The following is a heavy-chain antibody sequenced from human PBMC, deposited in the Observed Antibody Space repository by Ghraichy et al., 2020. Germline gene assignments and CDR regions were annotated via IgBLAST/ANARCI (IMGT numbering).Heavy chain of an antibody. Sequence: SETLSLTCTVSAGSISSYYWSWIRQPPGKGLEWIGYIYSSGNTNYNPSLKSRVTISVDTSKNQFSLKLSSVTAADTAVYYCAREGGRDGYNLHEYFQHWGQGTLVTVSS. J-gene: IGHJ1*01. CDR1: AGSISSYY. CDR3: AREGGRDGYNLHEYFQH. CDR2: IYSSGNT. V-gene: IGHV4-59*01. D-gene: IGHD5-24*01.